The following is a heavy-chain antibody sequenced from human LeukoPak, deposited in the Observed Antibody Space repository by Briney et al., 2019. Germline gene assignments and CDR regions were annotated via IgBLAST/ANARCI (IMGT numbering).Heavy chain of an antibody. CDR1: GFTFSSYS. J-gene: IGHJ6*02. CDR3: ARDGYCYDSSGYDYGMDV. V-gene: IGHV3-21*01. D-gene: IGHD3-22*01. Sequence: PGGSLRLSCAASGFTFSSYSVNWVRQAPGKGLEWVSSISSSSSYIYYADSVKGRFTISRDNAKNSLYLQMNSLRAEDTAVYYCARDGYCYDSSGYDYGMDVWGQGTTVTVSS. CDR2: ISSSSSYI.